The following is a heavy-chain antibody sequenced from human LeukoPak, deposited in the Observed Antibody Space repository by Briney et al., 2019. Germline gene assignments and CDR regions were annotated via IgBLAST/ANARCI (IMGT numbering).Heavy chain of an antibody. V-gene: IGHV4-4*07. D-gene: IGHD6-13*01. CDR3: ARFPSSWAGFDP. CDR2: IYTSGGT. J-gene: IGHJ5*02. Sequence: SETLSLTCTVSGGSISSNYWSWIRQPAGKGLEWIGRIYTSGGTNYNPSLKSRVTMSVDTSKNQFSLKLSSVTAADTAVYYCARFPSSWAGFDPWGQGTLVTVSS. CDR1: GGSISSNY.